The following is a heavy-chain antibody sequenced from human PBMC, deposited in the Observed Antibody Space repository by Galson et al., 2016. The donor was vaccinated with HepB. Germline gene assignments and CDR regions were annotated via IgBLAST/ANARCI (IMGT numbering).Heavy chain of an antibody. V-gene: IGHV1-18*01. CDR3: ARGIVGATPTDY. J-gene: IGHJ4*02. Sequence: SVKVSCKASGYSFTSYGINWLRQAPGQGPEWMGWISGYNNNAHYAQDLQGRVTMTTDTSTSTAYMELRSLRSDDTALYYCARGIVGATPTDYWGQGTLVTVSS. D-gene: IGHD1-26*01. CDR1: GYSFTSYG. CDR2: ISGYNNNA.